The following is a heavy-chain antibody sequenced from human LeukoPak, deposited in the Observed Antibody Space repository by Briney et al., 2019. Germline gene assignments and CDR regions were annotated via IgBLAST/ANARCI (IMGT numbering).Heavy chain of an antibody. CDR2: ISDSGGRT. Sequence: GGSLRLSCAVSGITLSNYGMSWVRQAPGKGLEWVAGISDSGGRTNYADSVKGRFTISRDNPKNTLYLQMNSLRAEDTAVYFCAKRGVVIRVILVGFHKEAYYFDSWGQGALITVSS. D-gene: IGHD3-22*01. V-gene: IGHV3-23*01. CDR1: GITLSNYG. J-gene: IGHJ4*02. CDR3: AKRGVVIRVILVGFHKEAYYFDS.